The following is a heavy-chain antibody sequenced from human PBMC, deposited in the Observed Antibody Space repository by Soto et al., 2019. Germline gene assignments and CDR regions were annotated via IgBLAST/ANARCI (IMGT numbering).Heavy chain of an antibody. Sequence: EAQLLQSGGGLVPPGGSLRLSCVASGFAFGNYPMAWDRQTPGKGLQWISTISGSGGMTDYEDSVRGRFTVSIAHSKDTVHLQTTSLRADDTAVYYCATDRTITRGIRAFDILGQGTTVTISS. CDR3: ATDRTITRGIRAFDI. CDR2: ISGSGGMT. V-gene: IGHV3-23*01. CDR1: GFAFGNYP. D-gene: IGHD3-10*01. J-gene: IGHJ3*02.